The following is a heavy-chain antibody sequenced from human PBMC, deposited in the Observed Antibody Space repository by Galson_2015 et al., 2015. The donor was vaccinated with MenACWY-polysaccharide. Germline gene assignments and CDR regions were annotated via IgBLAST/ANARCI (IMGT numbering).Heavy chain of an antibody. CDR1: GFTFSNYA. CDR2: ISDRGGST. Sequence: SLRHSCAASGFTFSNYAMSWVRQAPGKGLEWVSDISDRGGSTYYADSVKGRFTISRDNSKNTLYLQMNSLRAEDTAIYYCAKLGGYYDTTGYYFTEYYFDYWGQGTLVTVSS. J-gene: IGHJ4*02. V-gene: IGHV3-23*01. D-gene: IGHD3-22*01. CDR3: AKLGGYYDTTGYYFTEYYFDY.